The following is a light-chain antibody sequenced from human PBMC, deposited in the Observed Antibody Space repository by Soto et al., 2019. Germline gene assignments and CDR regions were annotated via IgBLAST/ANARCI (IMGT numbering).Light chain of an antibody. CDR2: GAS. CDR1: KSVSNN. V-gene: IGKV3-15*01. CDR3: QQYNNLPPLT. Sequence: EIVMTQSPATLSVSPGERAILSCRASKSVSNNLAWYQQKPGQAPRLLIYGASTRATGIPARFSGSGSGTQFTLSITRLQSEDSAIYYCQQYNNLPPLTFGGGT. J-gene: IGKJ4*01.